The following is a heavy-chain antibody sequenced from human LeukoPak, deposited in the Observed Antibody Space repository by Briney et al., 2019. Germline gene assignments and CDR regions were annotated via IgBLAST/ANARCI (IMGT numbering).Heavy chain of an antibody. CDR1: GDSVGSGSYY. CDR2: IYYTGST. Sequence: PSETLSLTCTVSGDSVGSGSYYWSWIRQPPGKGLEWIGYIYYTGSTNYNPSPKSRLTISVDTSKNQFSLKLSSVTVADAAVYYCATSGRNSIDYWGQGTLVTVSS. D-gene: IGHD4-23*01. V-gene: IGHV4-61*01. CDR3: ATSGRNSIDY. J-gene: IGHJ4*02.